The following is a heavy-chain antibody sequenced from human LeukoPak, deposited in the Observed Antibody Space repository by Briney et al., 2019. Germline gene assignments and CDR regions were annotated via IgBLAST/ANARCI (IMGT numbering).Heavy chain of an antibody. V-gene: IGHV4-59*01. CDR2: IYFSVRT. CDR1: GVSISSYY. CDR3: ARGGVVGATDY. D-gene: IGHD1-26*01. J-gene: IGHJ4*02. Sequence: PETLCLTCTVSGVSISSYYWSWVRQPPRKGVEWVGYIYFSVRTNYTPSPKSRVTISVDTSKNQFSLKLSSVTAADTAVYYCARGGVVGATDYWGQGTLVTVSS.